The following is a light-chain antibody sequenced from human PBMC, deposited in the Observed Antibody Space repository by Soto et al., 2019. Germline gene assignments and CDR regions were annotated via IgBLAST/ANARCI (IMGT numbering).Light chain of an antibody. Sequence: ETVMTQSQARLSVSRGERATRSCGASPSPNSNLAWYQQTLGQAPRVLIYGASPRATGIPDRFSGSGSGTAFIPTITSLQSEDFALYYCQDYNTWPWTFGQGTKVDTK. V-gene: IGKV3-15*01. CDR1: PSPNSN. J-gene: IGKJ1*01. CDR3: QDYNTWPWT. CDR2: GAS.